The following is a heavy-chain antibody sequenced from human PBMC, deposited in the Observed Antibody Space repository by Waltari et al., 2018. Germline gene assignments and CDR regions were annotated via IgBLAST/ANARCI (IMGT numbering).Heavy chain of an antibody. J-gene: IGHJ4*02. Sequence: QVQLQQWGAGLLKPSETLSLTCAVYGGSFSGYYWSWIRQPPGKGLEWIGEINHSGSTNYNPSLKSRVTISVDTSKNQFSLKLSSVTAADTAVYYCVSTYYYDSSGYYYSWGQGTLVTVSS. CDR1: GGSFSGYY. D-gene: IGHD3-22*01. CDR2: INHSGST. CDR3: VSTYYYDSSGYYYS. V-gene: IGHV4-34*01.